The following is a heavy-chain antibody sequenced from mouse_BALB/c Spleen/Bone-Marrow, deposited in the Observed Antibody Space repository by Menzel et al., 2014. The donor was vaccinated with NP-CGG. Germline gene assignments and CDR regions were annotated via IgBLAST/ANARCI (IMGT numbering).Heavy chain of an antibody. CDR3: ARSGSSSGYFDY. CDR2: ISSGSSTI. Sequence: DVQLVESGGGLVQPGGSRKLSCAASGFTFSSFGMHWVRQAPEKGLEWVAYISSGSSTIYYADTVMGRFTISRDNPKNTLFLQMTSLRSEDTAMYYCARSGSSSGYFDYWGQGTTLTGSS. D-gene: IGHD1-1*01. J-gene: IGHJ2*01. CDR1: GFTFSSFG. V-gene: IGHV5-17*02.